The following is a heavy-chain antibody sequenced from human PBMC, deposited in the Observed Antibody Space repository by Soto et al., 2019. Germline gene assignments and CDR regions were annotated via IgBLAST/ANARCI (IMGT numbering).Heavy chain of an antibody. CDR1: GYTFASYA. CDR2: ISAYKGNT. V-gene: IGHV1-18*01. CDR3: ARDPPPPDY. J-gene: IGHJ4*02. Sequence: QVQLVQSGAEVKKPGASVKVSCKASGYTFASYAISWMRQAPGQGLEWMGWISAYKGNTNYAQKLQGSVTMTTETSTSTAYMELRRLRSDVTAVYSGARDPPPPDYWGQGTLVTVSS.